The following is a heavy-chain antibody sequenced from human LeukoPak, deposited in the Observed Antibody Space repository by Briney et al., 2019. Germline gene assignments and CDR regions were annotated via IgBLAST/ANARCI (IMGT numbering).Heavy chain of an antibody. CDR3: ARDLSLFSNWAFDY. CDR1: GFTFSSYS. CDR2: ISSSSSYI. V-gene: IGHV3-21*01. D-gene: IGHD4-11*01. J-gene: IGHJ4*02. Sequence: GGSLRLSCAASGFTFSSYSMNWVRQAPGKGLEWVSSISSSSSYIYYADSVKGRFTISRDNAKNSLYLQMNSLRAEDTAVYYCARDLSLFSNWAFDYWGQGTLVTVSS.